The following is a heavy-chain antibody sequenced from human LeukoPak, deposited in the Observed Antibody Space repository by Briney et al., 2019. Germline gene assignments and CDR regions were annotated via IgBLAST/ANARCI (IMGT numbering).Heavy chain of an antibody. V-gene: IGHV3-20*04. J-gene: IGHJ6*03. CDR2: INWNGGST. D-gene: IGHD2-2*01. Sequence: GGSLRLSCAASGFTFDDYGMSWVRQAPGKGLEWVSGINWNGGSTGYADSVKGRFTISRDNAKNSLYLQMNSLRAEDTALYYCARLKEYQLLYYYYYHMDVWGKGTTVTVSS. CDR1: GFTFDDYG. CDR3: ARLKEYQLLYYYYYHMDV.